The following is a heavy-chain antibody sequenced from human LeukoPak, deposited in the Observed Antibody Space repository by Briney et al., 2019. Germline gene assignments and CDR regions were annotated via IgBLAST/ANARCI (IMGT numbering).Heavy chain of an antibody. CDR1: GFTFSTYS. CDR2: INSSSSYI. V-gene: IGHV3-21*01. CDR3: ARGPRNSSSYQYFQH. D-gene: IGHD6-13*01. J-gene: IGHJ1*01. Sequence: GGSLRLSCAASGFTFSTYSMNWVRQAPGKGLEWVSSINSSSSYIYYADSVKGRFTISRDNAKNSLYLQMNSLRAEDTAVYYCARGPRNSSSYQYFQHWGQGTLVTVSS.